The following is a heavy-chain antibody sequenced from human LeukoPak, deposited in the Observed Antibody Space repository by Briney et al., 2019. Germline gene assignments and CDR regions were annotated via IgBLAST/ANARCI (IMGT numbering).Heavy chain of an antibody. CDR2: ISWNSGSI. Sequence: PGRSLRLSCAASGFTFDDYAMHWVRHAPGKGLEWVSGISWNSGSIGYADSVKGRFTISRDNAKNSLYLQMNSLRAEDTALYYCAKDKGNWVATITPFDYWGLGTLVTVSS. V-gene: IGHV3-9*01. J-gene: IGHJ4*02. CDR1: GFTFDDYA. CDR3: AKDKGNWVATITPFDY. D-gene: IGHD5-12*01.